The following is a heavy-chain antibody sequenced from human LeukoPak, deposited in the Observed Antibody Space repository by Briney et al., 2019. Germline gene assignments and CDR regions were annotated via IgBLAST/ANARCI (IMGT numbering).Heavy chain of an antibody. D-gene: IGHD5-12*01. CDR2: IYYSRST. CDR3: ARAEDIGYDQNGPLDF. Sequence: KPSETLSLTCTVSGGSISSGDYYWTWIRQPPGKGLEWIGYIYYSRSTYYNPSLKSRLTISVDTSKNQFSLKLSSVTAADTAVYYCARAEDIGYDQNGPLDFWGQGTLVTVSS. J-gene: IGHJ4*02. V-gene: IGHV4-30-4*01. CDR1: GGSISSGDYY.